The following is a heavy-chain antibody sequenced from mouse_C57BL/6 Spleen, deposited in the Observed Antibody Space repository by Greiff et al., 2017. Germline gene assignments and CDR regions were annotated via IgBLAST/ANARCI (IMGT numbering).Heavy chain of an antibody. Sequence: VQLQQPGAELVRPGSSVKLSCKASGYTFTSYWMHWVKQRPIQGLEWIGNIDPSDSETHYNQKFKDKATLTVDKSSSTAYMQLSSLTSEDSAVYYCARDYDYDYYAMDYWGQGTSVTVPS. CDR3: ARDYDYDYYAMDY. CDR2: IDPSDSET. D-gene: IGHD2-4*01. V-gene: IGHV1-52*01. J-gene: IGHJ4*01. CDR1: GYTFTSYW.